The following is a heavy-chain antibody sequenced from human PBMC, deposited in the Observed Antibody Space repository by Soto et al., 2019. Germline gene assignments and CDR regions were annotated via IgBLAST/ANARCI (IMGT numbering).Heavy chain of an antibody. J-gene: IGHJ3*02. Sequence: QVQLVQSGAEVKKPGSSVKVSCQAAGGTFNTYSINWVRQAPGQGLEWMGRIIPIVGIAKYAQTFQGRVAITADKSQSTAYVMEVNSLGPEATGMYYGARAMVVGATGAFDIWGQGTMVTVSS. V-gene: IGHV1-69*02. D-gene: IGHD2-15*01. CDR2: IIPIVGIA. CDR3: ARAMVVGATGAFDI. CDR1: GGTFNTYS.